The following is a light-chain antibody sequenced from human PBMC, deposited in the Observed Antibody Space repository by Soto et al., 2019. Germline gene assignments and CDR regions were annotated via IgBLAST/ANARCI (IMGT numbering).Light chain of an antibody. CDR1: KGINNY. Sequence: DIQMTQSPPSLSASVGDRVTITCRASKGINNYLAWFQQQPGTAPKPQIYATSTLHSGVPSRFTGSGSGTEFTLTITSLQPEDFVTYYCQQYNSYPWTFGQGTKVEVK. J-gene: IGKJ1*01. CDR2: ATS. CDR3: QQYNSYPWT. V-gene: IGKV1-16*01.